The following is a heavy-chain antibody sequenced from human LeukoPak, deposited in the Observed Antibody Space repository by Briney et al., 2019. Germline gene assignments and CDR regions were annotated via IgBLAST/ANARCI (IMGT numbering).Heavy chain of an antibody. CDR3: TTQPPGDY. Sequence: PGGSLRLSCAASGFTFTNAWMNWVRQAPGKGLEWVGRIKKKTDGGTADYAAPVKGRFTISRDDSKNTLYVQMNSLKTEDTGVYCCTTQPPGDYWGQGTLVTVSS. CDR1: GFTFTNAW. V-gene: IGHV3-15*01. J-gene: IGHJ4*02. CDR2: IKKKTDGGTA.